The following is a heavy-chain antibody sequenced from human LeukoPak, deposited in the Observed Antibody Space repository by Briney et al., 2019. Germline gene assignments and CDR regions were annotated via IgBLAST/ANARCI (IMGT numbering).Heavy chain of an antibody. CDR1: GFTFSSYS. J-gene: IGHJ4*02. V-gene: IGHV3-21*04. D-gene: IGHD2-8*01. Sequence: SGGSLRLSCAASGFTFSSYSMNWVRQAPGKGLEWVSSISSSSSYIYYADSVKGRFTISRDNAKNSLYLQMNSLRAEDTAVYYCAKPPIVLKVYAIDYWGQGTLVTVSS. CDR2: ISSSSSYI. CDR3: AKPPIVLKVYAIDY.